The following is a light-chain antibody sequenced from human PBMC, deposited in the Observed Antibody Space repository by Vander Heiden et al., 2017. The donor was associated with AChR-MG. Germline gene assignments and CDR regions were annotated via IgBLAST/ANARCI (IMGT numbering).Light chain of an antibody. CDR1: QGIDNN. V-gene: IGKV1-33*01. CDR3: QQEDHVPYT. CDR2: DAS. J-gene: IGKJ2*01. Sequence: DIQMTQSPLSLSASVGDRVTITCQASQGIDNNLNWYQQKPGKAPKLLIYDASDLETGVPSRFSGGGSGTDFTFTISSLQPEDIATYYCQQEDHVPYTFGQRTKVEI.